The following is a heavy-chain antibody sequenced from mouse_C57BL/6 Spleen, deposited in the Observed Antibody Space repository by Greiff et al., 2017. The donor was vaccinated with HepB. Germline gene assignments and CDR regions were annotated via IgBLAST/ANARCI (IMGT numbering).Heavy chain of an antibody. D-gene: IGHD1-1*01. CDR3: ASSGIYYGSSPLNH. CDR1: GYTFTSYW. Sequence: VKLQQPGAELVMPGASVKLSCKASGYTFTSYWMHWVKQRPGQGLEWIGEIDPSDSYTNYNQKFKGKSTLTVDKSSSTAYMQLSSLTSEDSAVYYCASSGIYYGSSPLNHWGQGTTLTVSS. CDR2: IDPSDSYT. J-gene: IGHJ2*01. V-gene: IGHV1-69*01.